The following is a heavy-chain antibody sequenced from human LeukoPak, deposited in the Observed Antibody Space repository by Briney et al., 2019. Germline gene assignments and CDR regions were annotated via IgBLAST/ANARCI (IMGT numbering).Heavy chain of an antibody. CDR2: ISGSGGST. Sequence: GGSLRLSCAASGFTFSSYAMSWVRQAPGKGLEWVSAISGSGGSTYYADSVKGRFTISRDNSKNTLYLQMNSLRAEDTALYYCARDAVLRNIAAAGYFDYWGQGTLVTVSS. CDR1: GFTFSSYA. J-gene: IGHJ4*02. D-gene: IGHD6-13*01. CDR3: ARDAVLRNIAAAGYFDY. V-gene: IGHV3-23*01.